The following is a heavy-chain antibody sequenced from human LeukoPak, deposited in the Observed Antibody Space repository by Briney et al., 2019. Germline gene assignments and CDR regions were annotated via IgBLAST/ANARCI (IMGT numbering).Heavy chain of an antibody. CDR1: GGSISSGDYY. D-gene: IGHD5-12*01. CDR3: ARHKWGYSGYDLGPADY. V-gene: IGHV4-30-4*01. Sequence: SETLSLTCTVSGGSISSGDYYWSWIRQPPGKGLEWIGYFYSSGSTYYNPSLKSRVTISLDTSKNQFSLKLNSVTAADTAVYYCARHKWGYSGYDLGPADYWGQGTLVTVSS. J-gene: IGHJ4*02. CDR2: FYSSGST.